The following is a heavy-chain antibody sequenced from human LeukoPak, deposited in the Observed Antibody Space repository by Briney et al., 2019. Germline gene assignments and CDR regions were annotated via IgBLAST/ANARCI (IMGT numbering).Heavy chain of an antibody. CDR1: GGSISSSSYY. D-gene: IGHD6-19*01. CDR2: IYYSGST. Sequence: SETLSLTCTVSGGSISSSSYYWGWIRQPPGKGLEWIGSIYYSGSTYYNPSLKSRVTISVDTSKNQFSLKLSSVTAADTAVYYCARAPIIAVAGTWWFDPWGQGTLVTVSS. J-gene: IGHJ5*02. V-gene: IGHV4-39*07. CDR3: ARAPIIAVAGTWWFDP.